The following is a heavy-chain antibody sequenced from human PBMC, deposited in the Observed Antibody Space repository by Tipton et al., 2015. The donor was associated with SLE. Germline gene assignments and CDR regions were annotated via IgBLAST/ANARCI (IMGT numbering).Heavy chain of an antibody. CDR1: GDTFSNYA. CDR2: IIPIFGTA. Sequence: QLVQSGAEVKKPGSSVKVSCTASGDTFSNYAMSWVRQAPGQGLEWMGGIIPIFGTANYAQKFQGRVTITADKSTSTAYMELSSLRSEDTAVYYCATRRRRDGSQFDYWGQGTLVTVSS. D-gene: IGHD5-24*01. CDR3: ATRRRRDGSQFDY. V-gene: IGHV1-69*06. J-gene: IGHJ4*02.